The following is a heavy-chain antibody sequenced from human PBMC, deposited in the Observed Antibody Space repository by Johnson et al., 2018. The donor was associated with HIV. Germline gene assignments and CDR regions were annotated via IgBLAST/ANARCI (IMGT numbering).Heavy chain of an antibody. D-gene: IGHD4-23*01. V-gene: IGHV3-30-3*01. CDR3: ARDPPYGGNTSAFDV. Sequence: QVQLVESGGGVVQPGRSLRLSCAASGFTFSTYAMHWVRQAPGKGLEWVTIISYDGINKYYADSVKGRFTISRDNSKDTLYLQMNSLRPEDPALYYCARDPPYGGNTSAFDVWGQGTMVTVSS. J-gene: IGHJ3*01. CDR2: ISYDGINK. CDR1: GFTFSTYA.